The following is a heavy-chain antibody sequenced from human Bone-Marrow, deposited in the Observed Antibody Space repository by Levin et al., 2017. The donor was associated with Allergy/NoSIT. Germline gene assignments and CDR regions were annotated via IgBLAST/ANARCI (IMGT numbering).Heavy chain of an antibody. CDR2: IFPGDSDT. D-gene: IGHD2-15*01. J-gene: IGHJ3*02. V-gene: IGHV5-51*01. CDR3: AIGGWGDNVNDAFDI. Sequence: GESLKISCKGSGYRFSSYWIAWVRQMPGKGLEWMGIIFPGDSDTRYSPSFQGQVTISADKSISTAYLQWSSLKASDTAIYYCAIGGWGDNVNDAFDIWGQGTMVTVSS. CDR1: GYRFSSYW.